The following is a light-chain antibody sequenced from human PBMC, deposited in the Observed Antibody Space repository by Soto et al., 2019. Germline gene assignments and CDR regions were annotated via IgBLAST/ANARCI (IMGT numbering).Light chain of an antibody. Sequence: QSVLTQPASVSGSPGQSITISCTGTSSDVGSYNLVSWYQQHPTKAPKLMIYEVSEWPSGVSNRFSGSKSDNTASLTISGLQAEDEADYYCCSYAGSSTLAVFGGGTQLTVL. CDR3: CSYAGSSTLAV. CDR1: SSDVGSYNL. J-gene: IGLJ7*01. CDR2: EVS. V-gene: IGLV2-23*02.